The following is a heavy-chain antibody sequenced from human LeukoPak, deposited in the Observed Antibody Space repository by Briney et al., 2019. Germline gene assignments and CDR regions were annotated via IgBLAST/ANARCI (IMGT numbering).Heavy chain of an antibody. D-gene: IGHD3-22*01. CDR2: IIPILGIA. V-gene: IGHV1-69*04. J-gene: IGHJ4*02. CDR1: GGTFSSYA. Sequence: GASVKVSCKASGGTFSSYAISWVRQAPGQGLEWMGRIIPILGIANYAQKFQGGVTITADKSTSTAYMELSSLRSEDTAVYYCAREGYYYDSSGYYYFDYWGQGTLVTVSS. CDR3: AREGYYYDSSGYYYFDY.